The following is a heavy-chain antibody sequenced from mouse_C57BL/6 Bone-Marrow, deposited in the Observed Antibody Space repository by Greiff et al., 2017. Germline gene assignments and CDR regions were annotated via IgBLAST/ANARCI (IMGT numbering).Heavy chain of an antibody. CDR2: IYPGNSDT. Sequence: EVQLQQSGTVLARPGASVKMSCKTSGYTFTSYWMHWVKQRPGQGLEWIGAIYPGNSDTSYNQKFKGKAKLTAVTSASTAYMELSSLTNEDSAVYYCTRGAYGNLLCDYAMDYWGQGTSVTVSA. CDR3: TRGAYGNLLCDYAMDY. CDR1: GYTFTSYW. V-gene: IGHV1-5*01. D-gene: IGHD2-1*01. J-gene: IGHJ4*01.